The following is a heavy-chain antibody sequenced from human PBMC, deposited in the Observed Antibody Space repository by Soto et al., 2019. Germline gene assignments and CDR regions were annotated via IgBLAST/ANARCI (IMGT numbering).Heavy chain of an antibody. Sequence: SETLSPTCTVSAPSITRSNWTCTRPPPRRGREWIGHIHYRGSTNYNPSLKSRVTISVDTSKNQVSLKLSSVTAADTAMYFCARQVSSAWPPYYYDMDVWGQGTTVTVSS. CDR3: ARQVSSAWPPYYYDMDV. J-gene: IGHJ6*02. CDR1: APSITRSN. V-gene: IGHV4-59*08. CDR2: IHYRGST. D-gene: IGHD6-25*01.